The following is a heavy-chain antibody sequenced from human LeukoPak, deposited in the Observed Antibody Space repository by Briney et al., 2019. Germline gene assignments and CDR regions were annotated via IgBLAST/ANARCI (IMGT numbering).Heavy chain of an antibody. CDR2: INHSGST. CDR3: ARGRGGYDSSGYYLYYFDY. D-gene: IGHD3-22*01. V-gene: IGHV4-34*01. CDR1: GGSCRGYY. J-gene: IGHJ4*02. Sequence: PSETLSLTCAVYGGSCRGYYWRWLRQPPGKGREWIGEINHSGSTNYNPSLKRRVTISVDTSKTQFSLKLSSVPAADTAVYYCARGRGGYDSSGYYLYYFDYWGQGTLVTVSS.